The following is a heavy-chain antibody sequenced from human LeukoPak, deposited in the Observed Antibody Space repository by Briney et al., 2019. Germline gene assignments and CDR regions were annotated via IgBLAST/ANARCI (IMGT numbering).Heavy chain of an antibody. CDR3: ARGGSPLIHYFDY. CDR2: ISGSGGST. D-gene: IGHD3-10*01. J-gene: IGHJ4*02. CDR1: GFTFSSYA. V-gene: IGHV3-23*01. Sequence: GGSLRLSCAASGFTFSSYAMSWVRQAPGKGLEWVSAISGSGGSTYYADSVKGRFTISRDNSKNTLYLQMNSLRAEDTAVYYCARGGSPLIHYFDYWGRGTLVTVSS.